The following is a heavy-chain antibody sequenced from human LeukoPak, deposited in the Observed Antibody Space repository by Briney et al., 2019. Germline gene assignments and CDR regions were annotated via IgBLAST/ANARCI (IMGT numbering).Heavy chain of an antibody. CDR1: GGSISSYY. Sequence: SETLSLTCTVSGGSISSYYWSWIRQPPGKGLEWIGYIYYSGSTNYNPSLKSRVTISVDTSKNQFSLKPSSVTAADTAVYYCASTSSSWYNYYYYYMDVWGKGTTVTVSS. J-gene: IGHJ6*03. CDR3: ASTSSSWYNYYYYYMDV. CDR2: IYYSGST. V-gene: IGHV4-59*01. D-gene: IGHD6-13*01.